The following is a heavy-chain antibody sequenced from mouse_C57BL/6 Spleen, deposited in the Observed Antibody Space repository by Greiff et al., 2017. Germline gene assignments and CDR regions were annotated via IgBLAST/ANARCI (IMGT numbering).Heavy chain of an antibody. V-gene: IGHV5-17*01. D-gene: IGHD2-1*01. Sequence: EVQVVESGGGLVKPGGSLKLSCAASGFTFSDYGMHWVRQAPEKGLEWVAYISSGSSTIYYADTVKGRFTISRDNAKNTLFLQMTSLRSEDTAMYYCARGGNPLYYYAMDYWGQGTSVTVSS. J-gene: IGHJ4*01. CDR3: ARGGNPLYYYAMDY. CDR1: GFTFSDYG. CDR2: ISSGSSTI.